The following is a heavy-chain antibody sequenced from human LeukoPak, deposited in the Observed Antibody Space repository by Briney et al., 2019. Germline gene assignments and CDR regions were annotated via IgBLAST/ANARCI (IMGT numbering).Heavy chain of an antibody. CDR1: GGSISSYY. CDR3: ARETRITMVRGVTNYFDY. Sequence: SETLSLTCTVSGGSISSYYWSWIRQPPGKGLEWIGYIYYSGSINYNPSLKSRVTISLDTSKNQFSLKLSSVTAADTAVYYCARETRITMVRGVTNYFDYWGQGTLVTVSS. J-gene: IGHJ4*02. CDR2: IYYSGSI. D-gene: IGHD3-10*01. V-gene: IGHV4-59*01.